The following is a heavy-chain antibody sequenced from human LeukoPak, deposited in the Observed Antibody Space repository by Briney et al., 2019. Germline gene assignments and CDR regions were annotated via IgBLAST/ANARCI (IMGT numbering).Heavy chain of an antibody. D-gene: IGHD3-10*01. V-gene: IGHV4-34*01. Sequence: SETLSLTCAVSGGSFSGYYWSWIRQPPGKGLEWIGEINHSGSTNYNPSLKSRVTISVDTSKNQFSLKLSSVTAADTAVYYCARGGSELLWYGELLTSPYYYYGMDVWGQGTTVTVSS. CDR3: ARGGSELLWYGELLTSPYYYYGMDV. J-gene: IGHJ6*02. CDR1: GGSFSGYY. CDR2: INHSGST.